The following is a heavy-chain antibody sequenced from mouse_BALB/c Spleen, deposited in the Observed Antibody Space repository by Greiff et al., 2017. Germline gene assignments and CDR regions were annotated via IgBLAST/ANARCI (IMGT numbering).Heavy chain of an antibody. CDR2: IYPGSGST. Sequence: QVHVKQPGAELVKPGTSVKLSCKASGYNFTSYWINWVKLRPGQGLEWIGDIYPGSGSTNYNEKFKSKATLTVDTSSSTAYMHLSSLASEDSALYYCAKSYYGYAMDYWGQGTSVTVSS. J-gene: IGHJ4*01. D-gene: IGHD1-1*01. CDR3: AKSYYGYAMDY. CDR1: GYNFTSYW. V-gene: IGHV1-55*01.